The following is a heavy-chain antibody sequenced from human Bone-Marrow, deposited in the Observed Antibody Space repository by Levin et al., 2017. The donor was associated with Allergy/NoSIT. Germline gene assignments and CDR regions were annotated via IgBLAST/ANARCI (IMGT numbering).Heavy chain of an antibody. D-gene: IGHD2-15*01. V-gene: IGHV3-23*01. J-gene: IGHJ4*02. Sequence: PAGGSLRLSCAASGLNFSRYAMTWVRQAPGKGLEWVSSISGSSASTYYADSVKGRFTISRDNSKPQLFLQMNSLRVGDTALYYCAKLLGHCTGGSCPDYWGQGTLVTVSS. CDR3: AKLLGHCTGGSCPDY. CDR2: ISGSSAST. CDR1: GLNFSRYA.